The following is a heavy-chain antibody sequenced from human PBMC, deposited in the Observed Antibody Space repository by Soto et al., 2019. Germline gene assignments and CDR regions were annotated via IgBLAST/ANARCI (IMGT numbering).Heavy chain of an antibody. V-gene: IGHV1-8*01. J-gene: IGHJ5*02. CDR1: GYTFTRYD. Sequence: QVQLVQSGAEVKKPGASVKVSCKASGYTFTRYDINWVRQATGHGLEWMGWMNPNSGNTVYAQKFQGRVTMTRDTSISTAYMELSSLRSEDTAVYYCAREGTGTTSNWFDPWGQGTLVTVSS. CDR3: AREGTGTTSNWFDP. D-gene: IGHD1-7*01. CDR2: MNPNSGNT.